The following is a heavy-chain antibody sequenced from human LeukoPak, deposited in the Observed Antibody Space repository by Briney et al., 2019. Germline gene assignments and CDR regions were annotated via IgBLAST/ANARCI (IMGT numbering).Heavy chain of an antibody. CDR2: INHSGST. J-gene: IGHJ1*01. CDR1: GGPFSGYY. Sequence: SETLSLTCAVYGGPFSGYYWSWIRQPPGKGLEWIGEINHSGSTNYNPSLKSRVTISVDTSKNQFSLKLSSVTAADTAVYYCARGRKTSSSWDRTLSSYFQHWGQGTLVTVSS. V-gene: IGHV4-34*01. CDR3: ARGRKTSSSWDRTLSSYFQH. D-gene: IGHD6-13*01.